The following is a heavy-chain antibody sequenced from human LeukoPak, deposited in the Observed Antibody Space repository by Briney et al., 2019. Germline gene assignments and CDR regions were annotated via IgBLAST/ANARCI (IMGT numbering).Heavy chain of an antibody. Sequence: SETLSLTCTVSGGSISSYYWSWIRQPAGKGLEWIGRIYTSGSTNYNPSLKSRVTMSVDTSKNQFSLKLSSVTAADTAVYYYAREIRNWYDILTGYRYYFDYWGQGTLVTVSS. D-gene: IGHD3-9*01. J-gene: IGHJ4*02. CDR1: GGSISSYY. V-gene: IGHV4-4*07. CDR3: AREIRNWYDILTGYRYYFDY. CDR2: IYTSGST.